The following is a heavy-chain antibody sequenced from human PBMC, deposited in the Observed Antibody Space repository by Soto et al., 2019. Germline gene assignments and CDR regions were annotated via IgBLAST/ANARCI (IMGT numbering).Heavy chain of an antibody. Sequence: GGSLRLSCAASGFTFSSYAMHWVRQAPGKGLEWVAVISYDGSNKYYADSVKGRFTISRDNSKNTLYLQMNSLRAEDTAVYYCARRDDFWSGQTEDDYYYYGMDVWGQGXTVTVYS. J-gene: IGHJ6*02. CDR1: GFTFSSYA. CDR2: ISYDGSNK. CDR3: ARRDDFWSGQTEDDYYYYGMDV. D-gene: IGHD3-3*01. V-gene: IGHV3-30-3*01.